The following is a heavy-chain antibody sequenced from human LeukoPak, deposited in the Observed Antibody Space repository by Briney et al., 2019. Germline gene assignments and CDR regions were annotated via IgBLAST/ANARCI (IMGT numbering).Heavy chain of an antibody. CDR3: AARSNNWYILDY. D-gene: IGHD6-13*01. V-gene: IGHV3-23*01. CDR1: GFTFRSYA. Sequence: GGSLRLSCAASGFTFRSYAMSWVRQPPGKGLEWVSAVSDSGDATRYADSVEGRFTISRDNSKDTLYLQMSSLRAEDTAVYYCAARSNNWYILDYWGQGTLVTVSS. J-gene: IGHJ4*02. CDR2: VSDSGDAT.